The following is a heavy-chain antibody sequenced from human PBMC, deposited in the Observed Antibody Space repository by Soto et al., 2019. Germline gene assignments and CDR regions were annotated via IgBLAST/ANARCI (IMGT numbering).Heavy chain of an antibody. CDR2: INHRGST. J-gene: IGHJ4*02. CDR1: GESFSGYY. Sequence: SGTLSLTCAVYGESFSGYYWSWIRQPPGKGLEWIGEINHRGSTNYNPSLKSRVTISVDTSKNQFFLKLSSVTAADTAVYYCARIPNSGSYFDTWGQGTLVNVSS. V-gene: IGHV4-34*01. CDR3: ARIPNSGSYFDT. D-gene: IGHD3-22*01.